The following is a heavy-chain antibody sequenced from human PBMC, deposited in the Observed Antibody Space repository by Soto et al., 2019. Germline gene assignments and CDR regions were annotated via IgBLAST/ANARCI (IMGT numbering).Heavy chain of an antibody. CDR3: ARPLGRWLQFSDI. D-gene: IGHD5-12*01. V-gene: IGHV5-51*01. J-gene: IGHJ3*02. Sequence: GESLKISCKGSGYSFTSYWIGWVRQMPGKGLEWMGIIYPGDSDTGYSPSFQGQVTISADKSISTAYLQWSSLKASDTAMYYCARPLGRWLQFSDIWGQGTMVTVSS. CDR1: GYSFTSYW. CDR2: IYPGDSDT.